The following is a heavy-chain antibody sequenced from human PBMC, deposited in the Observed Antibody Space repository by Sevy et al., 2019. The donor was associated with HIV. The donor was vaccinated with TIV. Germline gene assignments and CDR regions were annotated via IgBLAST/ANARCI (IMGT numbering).Heavy chain of an antibody. Sequence: SQTLSLTCAISGDSVSSNSAAWNCIRQCPSRGLNCLGRTYYRSKWYNDYAVSVTRRITINPVPSTNQFSLQLNSVATEDTAVYYCARVDRFCSGDCYYYGMDVWGQGTTVTVSS. CDR2: TYYRSKWYN. D-gene: IGHD2-15*01. CDR3: ARVDRFCSGDCYYYGMDV. J-gene: IGHJ6*02. V-gene: IGHV6-1*01. CDR1: GDSVSSNSAA.